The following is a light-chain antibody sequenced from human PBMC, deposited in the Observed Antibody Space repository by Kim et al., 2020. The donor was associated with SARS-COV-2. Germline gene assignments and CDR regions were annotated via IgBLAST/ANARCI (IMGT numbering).Light chain of an antibody. CDR3: QQYNGYSGT. V-gene: IGKV1-5*01. J-gene: IGKJ1*01. CDR2: DAS. Sequence: ASGGESVTIACRASQSISNWLAWYQQKPGKAPKLLIYDASTLESGVPSRFSGSGSGTEFTLTISSLQPDDFATYYCQQYNGYSGTFGQGTKVDIK. CDR1: QSISNW.